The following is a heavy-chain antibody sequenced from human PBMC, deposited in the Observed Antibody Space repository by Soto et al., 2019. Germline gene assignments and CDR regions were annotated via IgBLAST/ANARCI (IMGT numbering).Heavy chain of an antibody. D-gene: IGHD5-18*01. J-gene: IGHJ4*02. CDR1: GGSISSGDYY. V-gene: IGHV4-30-4*01. CDR3: ARAHTGEGYTYDF. CDR2: IYHSGYI. Sequence: QVQLQESGPGLVEPSQTLSLTCTVSGGSISSGDYYWTWIRQPPGKGLEWIGYIYHSGYIYYNPSLRSRLTISIDTSANQFSLQLNSVTAADTAVYYCARAHTGEGYTYDFWGLGTLVTVSS.